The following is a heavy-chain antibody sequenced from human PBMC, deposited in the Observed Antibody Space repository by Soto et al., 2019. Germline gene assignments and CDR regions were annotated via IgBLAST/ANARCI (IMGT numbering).Heavy chain of an antibody. V-gene: IGHV1-24*01. D-gene: IGHD3-22*01. J-gene: IGHJ4*02. CDR3: ATDYYDSSGYYGGNYVY. CDR2: FDPEDGET. Sequence: ASVKVSCKVSGYTLTELSMHWVRQAPGKGLEWMGGFDPEDGETIYAQKFQGRVTMTEDTSTDPAYMELSSLRSEDTAVYYCATDYYDSSGYYGGNYVYWGQGTLVTVSS. CDR1: GYTLTELS.